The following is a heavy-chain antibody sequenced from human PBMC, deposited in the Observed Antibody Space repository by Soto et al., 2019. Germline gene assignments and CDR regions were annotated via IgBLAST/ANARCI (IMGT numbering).Heavy chain of an antibody. CDR1: GGTFSSYA. Sequence: QVQLVQSGAEVKKPGSSVKVSCKASGGTFSSYAISWVRQAPGQGLEWRGGIIPIFGTANYAQKFQGRVTITADESTSTAYMELSSLRSEDTAVYYCASHRCSGGSCYSVYYYGMDVWGQGTTVTVSS. D-gene: IGHD2-15*01. J-gene: IGHJ6*02. CDR3: ASHRCSGGSCYSVYYYGMDV. CDR2: IIPIFGTA. V-gene: IGHV1-69*19.